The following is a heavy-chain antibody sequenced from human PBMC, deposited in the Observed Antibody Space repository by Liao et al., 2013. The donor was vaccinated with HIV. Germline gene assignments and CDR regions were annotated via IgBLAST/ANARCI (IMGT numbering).Heavy chain of an antibody. CDR2: IYTSGST. CDR1: GGSISSGSYY. D-gene: IGHD7-27*01. V-gene: IGHV4-61*02. CDR3: ARELGYFYMDV. Sequence: QVQLQQWGAGLVKPSQTLSLTCTVSGGSISSGSYYWSWIRQPAGKGLEWIGRIYTSGSTNYNPSLKSRVTISVDTSKNQFSLKLSSVTAADTAVYYCARELGYFYMDVWGKGTTVTVSS. J-gene: IGHJ6*03.